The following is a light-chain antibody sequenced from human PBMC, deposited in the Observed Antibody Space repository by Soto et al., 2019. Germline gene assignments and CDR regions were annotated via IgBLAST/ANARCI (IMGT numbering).Light chain of an antibody. Sequence: AIQMTQSPSSLSASVGDTVTITCRASQGIRRDLSWYQQKPGEAPKLLIYSASDLQGAVPSRFHGSGSGTDFTLTISSLQPEDFATYYCLQDFNFPRTFGQGTKVKV. V-gene: IGKV1-6*01. CDR3: LQDFNFPRT. J-gene: IGKJ1*01. CDR2: SAS. CDR1: QGIRRD.